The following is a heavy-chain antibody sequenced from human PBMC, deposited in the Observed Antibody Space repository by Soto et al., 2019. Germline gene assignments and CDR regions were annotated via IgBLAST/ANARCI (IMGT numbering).Heavy chain of an antibody. CDR1: GFSLTTHGVG. CDR3: GYRLPLTTGAVDF. V-gene: IGHV2-5*02. CDR2: VYWDDDK. D-gene: IGHD4-17*01. Sequence: QITLKESGPTLVKPTETLTLTCTLSGFSLTTHGVGVGWLRQSPGKALEWLALVYWDDDKRYNPSLRSRLTITKDTARNLVVLRLINMGTVDTATYFCGYRLPLTTGAVDFWGQGALVTVSS. J-gene: IGHJ4*02.